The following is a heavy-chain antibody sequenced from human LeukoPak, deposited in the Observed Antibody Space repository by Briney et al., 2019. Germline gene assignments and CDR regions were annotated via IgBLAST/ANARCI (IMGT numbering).Heavy chain of an antibody. CDR1: GYTFTSYD. D-gene: IGHD4-17*01. V-gene: IGHV1-8*01. Sequence: GASVKVSCKASGYTFTSYDINWVRQATGQGLEWMGWMNPNSGNTGYAQKFQGRVTMTTDTSTSTAYMELRSLRSDDTAVYYCARAGGDYRYYYYGMDVWGQGTTVTVSS. J-gene: IGHJ6*02. CDR3: ARAGGDYRYYYYGMDV. CDR2: MNPNSGNT.